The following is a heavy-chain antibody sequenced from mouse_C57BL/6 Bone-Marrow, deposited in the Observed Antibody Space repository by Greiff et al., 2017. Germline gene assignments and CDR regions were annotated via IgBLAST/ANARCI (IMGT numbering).Heavy chain of an antibody. J-gene: IGHJ1*03. CDR2: IDPENGDT. Sequence: VQLKESGAELVRPGASVKLSCTASGFNIKDDYMHWVKQRPEQGLEWIGWIDPENGDTEYASKFQGKATITADTSSNTAYLQLSSLTSEDTAVYYCTPFITTIVGGYFDVWGTGTTVTVSS. V-gene: IGHV14-4*01. D-gene: IGHD1-1*01. CDR1: GFNIKDDY. CDR3: TPFITTIVGGYFDV.